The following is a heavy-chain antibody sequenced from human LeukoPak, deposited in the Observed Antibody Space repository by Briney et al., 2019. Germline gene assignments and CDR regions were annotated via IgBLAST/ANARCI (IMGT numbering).Heavy chain of an antibody. CDR2: IIGSGGST. J-gene: IGHJ4*02. V-gene: IGHV3-23*01. D-gene: IGHD3-22*01. CDR1: GFTFSSYA. CDR3: AKDRGRYYDSSGYYWGYYFDS. Sequence: GGSLRLSCAASGFTFSSYAMSWVRQAPGKGLEWVSTIIGSGGSTYYADSVKGRFTISRDNSRNTLYLQMSSLRAEDTAVYYCAKDRGRYYDSSGYYWGYYFDSWGQGILVTVST.